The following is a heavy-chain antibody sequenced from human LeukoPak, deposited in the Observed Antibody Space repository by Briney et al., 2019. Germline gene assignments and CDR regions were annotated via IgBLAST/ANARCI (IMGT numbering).Heavy chain of an antibody. V-gene: IGHV4-4*07. CDR3: ARGRSSSWYGAFDI. D-gene: IGHD6-13*01. J-gene: IGHJ3*02. CDR1: GGSISSYY. CDR2: IYTSGST. Sequence: SETLSLTCTVSGGSISSYYWSWIRQPAGKGLEWIGRIYTSGSTNHNPSLKSRVTMSVDTSKNQFSLKLSSVTAADTAVYYCARGRSSSWYGAFDIWGQGTMVTVSS.